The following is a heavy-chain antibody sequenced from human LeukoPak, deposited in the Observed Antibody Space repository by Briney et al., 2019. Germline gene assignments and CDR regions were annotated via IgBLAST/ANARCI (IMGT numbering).Heavy chain of an antibody. Sequence: PSETLSLTCTVSGCFISSYYWSWLRQPAGKGLEWIGCIYTSGSTNYNPSLKSRVTMSVDTSKNQFSLKLSSVTAADTAVYYCARGGLLWFGEGDNWFDPWGQGTLVTVSS. V-gene: IGHV4-4*07. D-gene: IGHD3-10*01. CDR3: ARGGLLWFGEGDNWFDP. J-gene: IGHJ5*02. CDR2: IYTSGST. CDR1: GCFISSYY.